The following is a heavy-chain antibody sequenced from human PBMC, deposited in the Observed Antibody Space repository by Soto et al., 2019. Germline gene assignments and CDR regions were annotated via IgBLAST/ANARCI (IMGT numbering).Heavy chain of an antibody. Sequence: EVQLVESGGGLVKPGGSLTLSCAASGFAFRSYNMNWVRQAPGKGLEWVASISSGSSNIYYADSVKGRFTISRDNAKNSLFLQIDSLRAEDSAVYYCASATVVAATFDFWGQGTLVTGSS. D-gene: IGHD2-15*01. CDR1: GFAFRSYN. CDR3: ASATVVAATFDF. J-gene: IGHJ4*02. V-gene: IGHV3-21*01. CDR2: ISSGSSNI.